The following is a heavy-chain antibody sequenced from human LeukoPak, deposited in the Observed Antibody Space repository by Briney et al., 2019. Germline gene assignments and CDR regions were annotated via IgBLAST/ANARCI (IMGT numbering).Heavy chain of an antibody. D-gene: IGHD6-13*01. CDR1: GYTFTGYY. Sequence: ASVKVSCKASGYTFTGYYMHWVRQAPGRGLEWMGWINPNSGGTNYAQKFQGRVTMTRDTSISTAYMELSRLRSDDTAVYYCARELWLRSKAAAGSGGFDPWGQGTLVTVSS. J-gene: IGHJ5*02. CDR2: INPNSGGT. CDR3: ARELWLRSKAAAGSGGFDP. V-gene: IGHV1-2*02.